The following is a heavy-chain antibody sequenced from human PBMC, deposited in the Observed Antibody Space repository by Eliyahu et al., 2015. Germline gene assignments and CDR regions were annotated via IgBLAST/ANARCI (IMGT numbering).Heavy chain of an antibody. V-gene: IGHV4-39*01. J-gene: IGHJ6*03. CDR3: ASRDGGDYQLWFRSYYYMDV. D-gene: IGHD5-18*01. CDR2: IYYSGST. Sequence: QLQLQESGPGLVKPSETLSLTCTVSGGSISSSSYYWGWIRQPPGKGXEWIGGIYYSGSTYYNPSLKSRVTISVDTSKNQFSLKLSSVTAADTAVYYCASRDGGDYQLWFRSYYYMDVWGKGTTVTVSS. CDR1: GGSISSSSYY.